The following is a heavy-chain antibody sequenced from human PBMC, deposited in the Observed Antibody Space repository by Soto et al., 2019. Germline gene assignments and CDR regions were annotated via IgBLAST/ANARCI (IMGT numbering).Heavy chain of an antibody. J-gene: IGHJ4*02. CDR1: GFSRSTSGVG. CDR2: IYWYDSK. D-gene: IGHD3-9*01. Sequence: QITLKESGPTLVRPTQTLTLTCAFSGFSRSTSGVGVGWIRQPPGKALEWLAVIYWYDSKHYSPSLRSRLTITKDTSKNQVVLTMTNMDPMDTGTYYCAHKGPEDWPLDYWGQGTLVTVSS. CDR3: AHKGPEDWPLDY. V-gene: IGHV2-5*01.